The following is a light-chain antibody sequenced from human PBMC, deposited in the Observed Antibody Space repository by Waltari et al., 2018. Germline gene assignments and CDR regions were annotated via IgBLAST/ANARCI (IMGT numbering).Light chain of an antibody. CDR2: DAS. CDR1: QPIPTW. V-gene: IGKV1-5*01. J-gene: IGKJ1*01. Sequence: DIQMTQSPSTLSASVGDRVTITCRASQPIPTWVAWYQQKPGQAPHLLIYDASRLEFGVPTRFSGSGSGTEFTLTISSLRPDDFATYYCQQYSSFWTFGQGTKVEIK. CDR3: QQYSSFWT.